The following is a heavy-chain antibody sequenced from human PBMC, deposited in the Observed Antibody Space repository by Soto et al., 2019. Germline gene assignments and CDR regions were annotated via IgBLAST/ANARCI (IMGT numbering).Heavy chain of an antibody. CDR2: ISAYNGNT. V-gene: IGHV1-18*01. J-gene: IGHJ2*01. D-gene: IGHD5-18*01. Sequence: QVQLVQSGAEVKKPGASVKVSCKASGYTFTSYGISWVRQAPGQGLEWMGWISAYNGNTNYAQKLQGRVTMTTDTSTSTAYRELRSLRSDDTAVYYCARERAGEMATAWYFDLWGRGTLVTVSS. CDR3: ARERAGEMATAWYFDL. CDR1: GYTFTSYG.